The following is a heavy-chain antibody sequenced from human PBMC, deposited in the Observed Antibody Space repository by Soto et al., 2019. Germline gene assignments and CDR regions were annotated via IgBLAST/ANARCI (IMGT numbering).Heavy chain of an antibody. CDR1: GFSLSTTAEG. CDR2: IYWDDDE. D-gene: IGHD2-2*01. J-gene: IGHJ4*02. Sequence: QITLKESGPTLVKPTQTLTLTCTFSGFSLSTTAEGVGWIRQPPGKALEWLALIYWDDDERYSPSLKSRLTITKDTSKNHLVLTMTNVDPVDTATYYCAHGSCSSADCYPNPYLDYWGQGILVTVSS. V-gene: IGHV2-5*02. CDR3: AHGSCSSADCYPNPYLDY.